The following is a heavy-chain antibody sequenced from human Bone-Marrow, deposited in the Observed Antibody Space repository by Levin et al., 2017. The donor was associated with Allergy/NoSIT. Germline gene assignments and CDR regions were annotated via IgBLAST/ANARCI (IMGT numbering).Heavy chain of an antibody. D-gene: IGHD1-1*01. J-gene: IGHJ3*02. CDR3: ARASWNDHAFDI. V-gene: IGHV3-23*01. CDR1: GFSFSNYA. CDR2: ISGRGGTT. Sequence: GGSLRLSCAASGFSFSNYAMGWVRQAPGKGLEWVSLISGRGGTTDYADSMKGRFTISRDNSRNTLYLQIDSLRAEDTAIYFCARASWNDHAFDIWGQGTMVTVSS.